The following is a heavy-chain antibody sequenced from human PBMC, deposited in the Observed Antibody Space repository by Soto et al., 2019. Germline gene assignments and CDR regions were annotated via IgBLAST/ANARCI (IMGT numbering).Heavy chain of an antibody. CDR1: GLTFSSYA. CDR2: ISGSGGST. V-gene: IGHV3-23*01. J-gene: IGHJ4*02. Sequence: GGSLRLSCAASGLTFSSYAMSWVRQAPGKGLEWVSAISGSGGSTYYADSVKGRFTISRDNSKNTLYLQMNSLRAEDTAVYYCAEPYLAVAGTGYWGQGTLVTVSS. D-gene: IGHD6-19*01. CDR3: AEPYLAVAGTGY.